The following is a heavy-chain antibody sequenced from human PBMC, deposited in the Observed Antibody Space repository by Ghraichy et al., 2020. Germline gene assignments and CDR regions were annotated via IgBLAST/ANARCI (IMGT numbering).Heavy chain of an antibody. J-gene: IGHJ4*02. CDR2: VRSRTYGGTT. Sequence: GGSLRLSCTTSGFTFVDYALIWFRQAPGKGLEWVGFVRSRTYGGTTEYAASLKGRFTVSREDSKSIAYLQMDSLTIDDTAMYYCTRALEVHIWSSLVFDYWGQGTRVTVSS. V-gene: IGHV3-49*03. CDR1: GFTFVDYA. D-gene: IGHD6-6*01. CDR3: TRALEVHIWSSLVFDY.